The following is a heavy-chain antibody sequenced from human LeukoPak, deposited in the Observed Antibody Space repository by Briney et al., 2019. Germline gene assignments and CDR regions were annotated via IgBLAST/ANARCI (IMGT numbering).Heavy chain of an antibody. CDR1: GFTFSSYS. J-gene: IGHJ4*02. CDR2: ISGSGGST. V-gene: IGHV3-23*01. Sequence: GGSLRLSCAASGFTFSSYSMNWVRQAPGKGLEWVSAISGSGGSTYYADSVKGRFTISRDNSRDTLYLQMNSLRAEDTAVYHCAKGYYDYVWGSYYFDYWGQGTLVTVSS. D-gene: IGHD3-16*01. CDR3: AKGYYDYVWGSYYFDY.